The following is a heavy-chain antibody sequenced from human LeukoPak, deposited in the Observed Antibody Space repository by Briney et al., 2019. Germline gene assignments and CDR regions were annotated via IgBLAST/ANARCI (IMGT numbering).Heavy chain of an antibody. J-gene: IGHJ4*02. D-gene: IGHD1/OR15-1a*01. Sequence: SETLSLTCTVSGGSISSGSYYWSWIRQPAGKGLEWIGRIYTSGSTNYNPPLKSRVTISVDTSKKQFSLKLSSVTAADTAVYYCARGTTSIPDYWGQGTLVTVSS. V-gene: IGHV4-61*02. CDR2: IYTSGST. CDR1: GGSISSGSYY. CDR3: ARGTTSIPDY.